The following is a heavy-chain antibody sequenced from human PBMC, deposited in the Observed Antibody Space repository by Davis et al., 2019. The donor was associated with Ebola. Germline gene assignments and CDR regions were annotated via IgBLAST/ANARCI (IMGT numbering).Heavy chain of an antibody. Sequence: GESLKISCAASGFVFSSYVMSWVRRAPGKGLEWVSTLGLSADTYYADSVKGRFTISRDNSKNTLHLQMNSLRPEDTALYYCAKQSYSSSRYFDYWGQGTLVTVSS. J-gene: IGHJ4*02. V-gene: IGHV3-23*01. CDR1: GFVFSSYV. CDR3: AKQSYSSSRYFDY. D-gene: IGHD6-13*01. CDR2: LGLSADT.